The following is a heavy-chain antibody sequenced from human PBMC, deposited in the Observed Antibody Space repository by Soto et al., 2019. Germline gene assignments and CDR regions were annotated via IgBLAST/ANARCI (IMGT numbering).Heavy chain of an antibody. Sequence: QLQLQESGPGLVKPSETLSLTRTVSGGSISSSSYYWGWIRQPPGKGLEWIGSIYYSGSTYYNPSLKSRVTISVDTSKNQFSLKLSSVTAADTAVYYCARHHYYGSGSWFDPWGQGTLVTVSS. CDR1: GGSISSSSYY. CDR3: ARHHYYGSGSWFDP. D-gene: IGHD3-10*01. CDR2: IYYSGST. V-gene: IGHV4-39*01. J-gene: IGHJ5*02.